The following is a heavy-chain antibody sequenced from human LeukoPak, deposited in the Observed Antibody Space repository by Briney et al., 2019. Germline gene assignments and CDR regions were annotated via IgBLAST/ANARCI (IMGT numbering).Heavy chain of an antibody. Sequence: SETLSLTCNVSGASVSSGSYYWSWIRQPPGKGLEWIGYIYYSGSTNYNPSLKSRVTISVDTSKNQFSLKLSSVTAADTAVYYCARDVGSGSSLFYFDYWGQGTLVTVSS. J-gene: IGHJ4*02. D-gene: IGHD3-10*01. V-gene: IGHV4-61*01. CDR3: ARDVGSGSSLFYFDY. CDR1: GASVSSGSYY. CDR2: IYYSGST.